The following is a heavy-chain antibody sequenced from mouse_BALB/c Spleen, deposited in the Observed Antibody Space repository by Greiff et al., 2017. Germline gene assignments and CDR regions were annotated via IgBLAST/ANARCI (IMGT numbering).Heavy chain of an antibody. CDR3: ARDRGLLRLFAY. CDR2: IWAGGNT. J-gene: IGHJ3*01. CDR1: GFSLTSYG. Sequence: VMLVESGPGLVAPSQSLSITCTVSGFSLTSYGVHWVRQPPGKGLEWLGVIWAGGNTNYNSALMSRLSISKDNSKSQVFLKMNSLQTDDTAMYYCARDRGLLRLFAYWGQGTLVTVSA. V-gene: IGHV2-9*02. D-gene: IGHD1-2*01.